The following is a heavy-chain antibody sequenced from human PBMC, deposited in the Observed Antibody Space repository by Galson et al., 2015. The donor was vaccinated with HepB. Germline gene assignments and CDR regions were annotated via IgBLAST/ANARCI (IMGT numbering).Heavy chain of an antibody. Sequence: SLRLSCAASGFTFSSYAMHWVRQAPGKGLEWVALISYDGSNKYYADSVKGRFTISRDNSKNTLYLEMNSLRAEDTVMYYCARLIVVVTAITTADTRGAFGIWGQGTMVTVSS. CDR2: ISYDGSNK. J-gene: IGHJ3*02. V-gene: IGHV3-30-3*01. D-gene: IGHD2-21*02. CDR3: ARLIVVVTAITTADTRGAFGI. CDR1: GFTFSSYA.